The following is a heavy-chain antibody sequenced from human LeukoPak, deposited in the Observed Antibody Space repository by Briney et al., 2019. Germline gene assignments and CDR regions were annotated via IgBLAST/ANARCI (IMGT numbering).Heavy chain of an antibody. CDR3: ARLIRWQLLYPSAMDV. J-gene: IGHJ6*03. Sequence: GGSPRLSCAASGFTFDDYGMSWVRQAPGKGLEWVSGINWNGGSTGYADSVKGRFTISRDNAKNSLYLQMNSLRAEDTALYYCARLIRWQLLYPSAMDVWGKGTTVTVSS. CDR1: GFTFDDYG. D-gene: IGHD2-2*02. V-gene: IGHV3-20*04. CDR2: INWNGGST.